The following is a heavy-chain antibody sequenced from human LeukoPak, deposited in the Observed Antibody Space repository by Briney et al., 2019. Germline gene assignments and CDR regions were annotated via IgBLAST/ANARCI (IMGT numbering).Heavy chain of an antibody. Sequence: GASVKVSCKASGYRFTTYGISWVRQAPGQGLEWMGWIGTYNGNTNYAQKFQGRVTMTTDTSTSTVYMELRSLRSDDAAVYYCARDGPYNWFDPWGQGTLVTVSS. J-gene: IGHJ5*02. CDR3: ARDGPYNWFDP. V-gene: IGHV1-18*01. CDR2: IGTYNGNT. CDR1: GYRFTTYG.